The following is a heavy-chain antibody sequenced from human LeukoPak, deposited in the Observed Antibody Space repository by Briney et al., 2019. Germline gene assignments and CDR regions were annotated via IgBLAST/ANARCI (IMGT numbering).Heavy chain of an antibody. D-gene: IGHD5-18*01. V-gene: IGHV1-2*02. CDR1: GYTFTGYY. J-gene: IGHJ3*02. Sequence: ASVTVSFTASGYTFTGYYTHWVRQAPGQGLEWMGWINPNSGGTNYAQKFQGRVTMTRDTSISTAYMELSGLRSDDTAVYYCAREAKKGRGYSYGTSDDAFDIWGQGTMVTVSS. CDR2: INPNSGGT. CDR3: AREAKKGRGYSYGTSDDAFDI.